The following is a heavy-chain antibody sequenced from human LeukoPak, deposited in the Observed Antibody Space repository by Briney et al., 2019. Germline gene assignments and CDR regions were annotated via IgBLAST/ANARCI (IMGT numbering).Heavy chain of an antibody. Sequence: SETLSLTCAVSGYSISSGYYWGWIRQPPEKGLEWIGSIYHSGSTYYNPSLKSRVTISVDTSKNQFSLKLSSVTAADTAVYYCARAIGGDGDNWFDPWGQGTLVTASS. J-gene: IGHJ5*02. D-gene: IGHD2-8*01. V-gene: IGHV4-38-2*01. CDR2: IYHSGST. CDR1: GYSISSGYY. CDR3: ARAIGGDGDNWFDP.